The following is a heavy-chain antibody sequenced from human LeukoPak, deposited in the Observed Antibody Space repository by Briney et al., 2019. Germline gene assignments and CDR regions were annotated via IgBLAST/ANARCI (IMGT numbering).Heavy chain of an antibody. Sequence: SETLSLTCTVSGGSISSGDYYWSWIRQPPGKGLEWIGYIYYSGSTYYNPSLKSRVTISVDTSKNQFSLKLSSVTAADTAVYYCARNSRDYSNLPDYWGRGTLVTVSS. CDR2: IYYSGST. V-gene: IGHV4-30-4*08. CDR3: ARNSRDYSNLPDY. CDR1: GGSISSGDYY. D-gene: IGHD4-11*01. J-gene: IGHJ4*02.